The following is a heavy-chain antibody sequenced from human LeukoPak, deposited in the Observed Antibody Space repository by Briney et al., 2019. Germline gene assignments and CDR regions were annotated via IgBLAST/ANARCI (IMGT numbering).Heavy chain of an antibody. CDR3: ARAPDTAIPYYMDV. V-gene: IGHV4-4*02. J-gene: IGHJ6*03. Sequence: SETLSLTCAVSGDSISSINWWTWVRLSPEKGLEWIGEIHHSGKTNYNPSLKSRDNISLDKSKNHFSLRVNSVVAADTAIYYCARAPDTAIPYYMDVWGKGTTVTVSS. CDR1: GDSISSINW. D-gene: IGHD5-18*01. CDR2: IHHSGKT.